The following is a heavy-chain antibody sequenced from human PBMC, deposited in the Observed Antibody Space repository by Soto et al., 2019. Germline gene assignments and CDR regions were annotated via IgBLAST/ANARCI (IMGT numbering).Heavy chain of an antibody. Sequence: QVQLQESGPGLVKPSGTLSLTCAVSGGSISSSNWWSWVRQPPGKGLEWIGEIFHNGNTYSNPSLTGRVTMSVDKSKNQVSLNLNSVTAAAPAVYYCASRTYAMDVWGQGTTVTVSS. J-gene: IGHJ6*02. CDR3: ASRTYAMDV. CDR2: IFHNGNT. V-gene: IGHV4-4*02. CDR1: GGSISSSNW.